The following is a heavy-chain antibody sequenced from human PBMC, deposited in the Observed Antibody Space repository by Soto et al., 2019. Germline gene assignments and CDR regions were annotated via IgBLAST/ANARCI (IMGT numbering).Heavy chain of an antibody. Sequence: PGGSLRLSCAASGFSFSTYEMNWVRQAPGKGLEWVSYISKNGIDIYYADSVKGRFTVSRDNANNSLFLQMNSLRAEDTAVYYCAPRKSGSFNIGASDIWGQGTMVTVSS. CDR3: APRKSGSFNIGASDI. J-gene: IGHJ3*02. CDR2: ISKNGIDI. CDR1: GFSFSTYE. V-gene: IGHV3-48*03. D-gene: IGHD3-10*01.